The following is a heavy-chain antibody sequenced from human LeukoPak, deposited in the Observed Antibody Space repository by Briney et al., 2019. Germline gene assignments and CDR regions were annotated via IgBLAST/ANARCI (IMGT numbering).Heavy chain of an antibody. V-gene: IGHV3-48*01. CDR1: GFTFSNNG. D-gene: IGHD3-3*02. J-gene: IGHJ4*02. Sequence: GGSLRLSCAASGFTFSNNGMSWVRQAPGKGLEWVSYISSSSSTIYSADSVKGRFTISRDNAKNSLCLEMNSLRADDTAVYYCVRASIQSSLDFWGQGTLVTVSS. CDR3: VRASIQSSLDF. CDR2: ISSSSSTI.